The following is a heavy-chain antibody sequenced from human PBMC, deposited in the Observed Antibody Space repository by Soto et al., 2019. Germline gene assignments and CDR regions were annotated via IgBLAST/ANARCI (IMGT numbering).Heavy chain of an antibody. V-gene: IGHV1-46*01. CDR3: ASGSEVVTAIRDYYYGMDV. J-gene: IGHJ6*02. CDR1: GYTFTSYY. CDR2: INPSGGST. D-gene: IGHD2-21*02. Sequence: ASVKVSCKASGYTFTSYYMHWVRQAPGQGLEWMGIINPSGGSTGYAQKFQGRVTMTRDTSTSTVYMELSSLRSEDTAVYYCASGSEVVTAIRDYYYGMDVWGQGTTVTVSS.